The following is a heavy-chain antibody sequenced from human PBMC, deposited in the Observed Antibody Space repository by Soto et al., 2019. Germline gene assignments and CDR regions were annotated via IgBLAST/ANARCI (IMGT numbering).Heavy chain of an antibody. Sequence: QVQLQESGPGLVKPSQTLSLTCTVSGGSISSGGYYWSWIRQHPGKGLEWIGYIYYSGSTYYNPSLKSRVTRSVDTSKNQFSLKLSSVTAADTAVYYCARGNYVWGQEHYWGQGTLVTVSS. CDR1: GGSISSGGYY. J-gene: IGHJ4*02. D-gene: IGHD3-16*01. CDR3: ARGNYVWGQEHY. V-gene: IGHV4-31*03. CDR2: IYYSGST.